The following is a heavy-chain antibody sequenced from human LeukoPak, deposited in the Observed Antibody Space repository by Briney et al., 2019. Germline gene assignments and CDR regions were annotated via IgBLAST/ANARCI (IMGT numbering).Heavy chain of an antibody. CDR2: ISRDGDNT. CDR1: GFTFDDYS. Sequence: GGSLRLSCAASGFTFDDYSMHWVRQAPGKGLEWVSLISRDGDNTYYADSVKGRFTISRDNSKNSLYLQMNSLRAGDTALYYCAKDRRHTVSGGYFDLWGRGTLVIVSS. CDR3: AKDRRHTVSGGYFDL. V-gene: IGHV3-43*01. D-gene: IGHD3-10*01. J-gene: IGHJ2*01.